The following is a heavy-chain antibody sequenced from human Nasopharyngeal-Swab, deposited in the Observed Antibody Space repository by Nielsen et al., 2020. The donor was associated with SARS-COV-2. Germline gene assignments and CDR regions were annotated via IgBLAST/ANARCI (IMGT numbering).Heavy chain of an antibody. V-gene: IGHV3-23*01. D-gene: IGHD3-10*01. CDR2: ISGSGDST. J-gene: IGHJ4*02. Sequence: GGSLRLSCEASGFIFSNYAMNWVRQAPGKGPEWVAGISGSGDSTYYAASVRGRFTISRDNFKNTLDLQMDSLRADDSALYYCAKDAKFGELLQLDFWGQGTLVTVAS. CDR3: AKDAKFGELLQLDF. CDR1: GFIFSNYA.